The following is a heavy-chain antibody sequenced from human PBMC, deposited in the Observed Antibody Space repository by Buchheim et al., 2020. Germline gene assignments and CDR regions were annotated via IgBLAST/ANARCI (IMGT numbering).Heavy chain of an antibody. V-gene: IGHV1-46*01. CDR1: GYTFTSYY. D-gene: IGHD3-22*01. CDR2: INPSGGST. Sequence: QVQLVQSGAEVKKPGASVKVSCKASGYTFTSYYMHWVRQAPGQGLERMGIINPSGGSTSYAQKFQGRVTMTRDTSTSTVYMELSSLRSEDTAVYYCASTSQTYYYDSRGYYGLGYWGQGTL. J-gene: IGHJ4*02. CDR3: ASTSQTYYYDSRGYYGLGY.